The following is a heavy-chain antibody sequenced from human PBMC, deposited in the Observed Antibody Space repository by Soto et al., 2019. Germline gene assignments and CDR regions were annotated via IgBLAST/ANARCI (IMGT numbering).Heavy chain of an antibody. Sequence: QVQLQESGPGLVKPSQTLSLTCTVSGGSISVTNYYWSWIRQPPRKGLEWLGNIYYCGTTYYNPFLKSEVTITENTSKNQFTLKLTFVTAADPACYYCPRDTPYINYEAWFDPWAQGTLVTVSS. J-gene: IGHJ5*02. CDR2: IYYCGTT. CDR1: GGSISVTNYY. D-gene: IGHD4-4*01. CDR3: PRDTPYINYEAWFDP. V-gene: IGHV4-31*01.